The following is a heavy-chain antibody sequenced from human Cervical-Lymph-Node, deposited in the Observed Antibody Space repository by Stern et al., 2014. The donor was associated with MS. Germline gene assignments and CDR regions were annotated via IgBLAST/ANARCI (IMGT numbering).Heavy chain of an antibody. V-gene: IGHV1-69*01. CDR3: ARLNPTKYYFDS. CDR2: IFPLFGPE. D-gene: IGHD2-8*01. J-gene: IGHJ4*02. CDR1: GCFFSSLG. Sequence: QVQLVQSGGEVQQPGSSVKVSCKTSGCFFSSLGLSWVRPAPGQGLEWLAGIFPLFGPENSAPKFQGRVTITADESTRTVSMEMRSVSFEDTAVYYCARLNPTKYYFDSWGQGTLVTVSS.